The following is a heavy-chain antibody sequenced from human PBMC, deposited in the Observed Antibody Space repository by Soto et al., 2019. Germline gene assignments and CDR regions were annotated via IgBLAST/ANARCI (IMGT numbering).Heavy chain of an antibody. J-gene: IGHJ6*02. CDR3: ARDIITVIGGEIYYYFGMDV. V-gene: IGHV4-34*01. CDR2: INQSGTT. Sequence: ETLSLTCAVCGGSFNGYYWSWLRQPPGKGLEWIGEINQSGTTHYNPSLKRRINISIDTSRNQFSLNLTSVTAADTATYYCARDIITVIGGEIYYYFGMDVWGQGTTVTVSS. D-gene: IGHD3-10*01. CDR1: GGSFNGYY.